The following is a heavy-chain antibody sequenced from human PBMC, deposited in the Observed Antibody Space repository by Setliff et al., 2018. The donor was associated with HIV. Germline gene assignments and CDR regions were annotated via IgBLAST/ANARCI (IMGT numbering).Heavy chain of an antibody. CDR3: AKGPRGLSLRYYFDF. Sequence: PSETLSLTCAVYGGSFSSSYWSWIRQAPGKGLEWIGQINHNGITHYTPSLETRVTMFADTSKNQFSLRLSPVTAADTAIYYCAKGPRGLSLRYYFDFWAQGSQVTVSS. CDR1: GGSFSSSY. J-gene: IGHJ4*02. CDR2: INHNGIT. V-gene: IGHV4-34*01.